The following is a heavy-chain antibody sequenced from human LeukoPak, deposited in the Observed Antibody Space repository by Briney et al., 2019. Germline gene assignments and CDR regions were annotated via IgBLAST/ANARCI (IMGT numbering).Heavy chain of an antibody. D-gene: IGHD3-10*01. Sequence: GGSLRLSCAASEFTFSSYAMQWVRQAPGKGLEWVSGISASGGNTWYADSVKGRFTISRDNPKNTLYLQMNSLRAGDTAVYYCARGARFGELFSNNFDYWGQGTLVTVSS. CDR3: ARGARFGELFSNNFDY. J-gene: IGHJ4*02. V-gene: IGHV3-23*01. CDR2: ISASGGNT. CDR1: EFTFSSYA.